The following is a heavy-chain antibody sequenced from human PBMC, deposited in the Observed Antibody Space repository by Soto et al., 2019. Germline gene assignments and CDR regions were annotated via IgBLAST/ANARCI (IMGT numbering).Heavy chain of an antibody. Sequence: ASVKGLCKASGYTFTSYGISWVRQAPGQGLEWMGWISAYNGNTNYAQKLQGRVTMTTDTSTRTAYMELRSLRSDDTAVYYCARFTYYDFWSGPQNDAFDIWGQGTMVTVSS. J-gene: IGHJ3*02. CDR1: GYTFTSYG. V-gene: IGHV1-18*01. CDR3: ARFTYYDFWSGPQNDAFDI. D-gene: IGHD3-3*01. CDR2: ISAYNGNT.